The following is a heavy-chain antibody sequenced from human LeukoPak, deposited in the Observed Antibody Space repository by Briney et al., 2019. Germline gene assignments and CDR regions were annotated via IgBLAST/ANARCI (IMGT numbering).Heavy chain of an antibody. J-gene: IGHJ4*02. Sequence: PGGSLRLSCAASEFTVSTNYMSWVRQAPGKGLEWVSVIYSGGSTYYADSVKGRFTISRDNSKNTLYLQMNSLRAEDTAVYYCARSLDGIAASSDYWGQGTLVTVSS. D-gene: IGHD6-13*01. CDR3: ARSLDGIAASSDY. CDR2: IYSGGST. V-gene: IGHV3-53*01. CDR1: EFTVSTNY.